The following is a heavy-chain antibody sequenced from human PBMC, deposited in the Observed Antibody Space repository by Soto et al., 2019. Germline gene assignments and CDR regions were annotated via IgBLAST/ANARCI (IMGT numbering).Heavy chain of an antibody. D-gene: IGHD4-17*01. CDR1: GYTFTSYG. CDR3: ARDLNYGDYALYYGMDV. Sequence: QVQLVQSGAEVKKPGASVKVSCKASGYTFTSYGISWVRQAPGQGLEWMGWISAYNGNTNYAQKLQGRVTMTTDTSTRTAYMELRSLRSDDTAVYYCARDLNYGDYALYYGMDVWGQGTSVTVSS. CDR2: ISAYNGNT. V-gene: IGHV1-18*01. J-gene: IGHJ6*02.